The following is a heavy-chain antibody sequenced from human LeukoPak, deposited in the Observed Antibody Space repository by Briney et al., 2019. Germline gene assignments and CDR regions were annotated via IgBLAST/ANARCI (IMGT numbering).Heavy chain of an antibody. V-gene: IGHV1-2*02. CDR3: ARPGLKQWLEQDPINYYYYYGMDV. CDR1: GYTFTGYY. J-gene: IGHJ6*02. D-gene: IGHD6-19*01. Sequence: GASVKVSCKASGYTFTGYYMHWVRQAPGQGLEWMGWINPNSGGTNYAQKFQGRVTMTRDTSISTAYMELSRLRSDDTAVYYCARPGLKQWLEQDPINYYYYYGMDVWGQGTTVTVSS. CDR2: INPNSGGT.